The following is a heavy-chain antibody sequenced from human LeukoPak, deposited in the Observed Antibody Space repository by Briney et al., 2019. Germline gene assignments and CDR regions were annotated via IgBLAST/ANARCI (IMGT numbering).Heavy chain of an antibody. Sequence: SETLSLTCTVSGYSISSGYYWGWIRQPPGKGLEWIGYIYYSGSTNYNPSLKSRVTISVDTSKNQFSLKLSSVTAADTAVYYCASGYSYGSNWFDPWGQGTLVTVSS. V-gene: IGHV4-61*01. CDR3: ASGYSYGSNWFDP. CDR1: GYSISSGYY. J-gene: IGHJ5*02. CDR2: IYYSGST. D-gene: IGHD5-18*01.